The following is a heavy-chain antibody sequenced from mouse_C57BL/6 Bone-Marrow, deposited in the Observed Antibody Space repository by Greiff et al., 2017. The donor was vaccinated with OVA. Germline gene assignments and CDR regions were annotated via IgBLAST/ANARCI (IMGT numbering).Heavy chain of an antibody. CDR1: GYTFTSSW. Sequence: VQLQQPGAELVRPGTSVKLSCKASGYTFTSSWMHWVKQRPGQGLEWIGVIDPSDGYPNYNQKFTGKATLTVDPSSSTAYMQLSSLTSEDSAVYYCALSGHDYFDYWGQGTTLTVAS. J-gene: IGHJ2*01. CDR2: IDPSDGYP. V-gene: IGHV1-59*01. CDR3: ALSGHDYFDY. D-gene: IGHD3-2*02.